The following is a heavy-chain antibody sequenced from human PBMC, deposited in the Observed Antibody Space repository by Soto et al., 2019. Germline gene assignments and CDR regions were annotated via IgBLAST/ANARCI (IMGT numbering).Heavy chain of an antibody. CDR2: IDPSDSRT. V-gene: IGHV5-10-1*01. CDR1: GYTFTNNW. J-gene: IGHJ4*02. Sequence: PGESLKISCNASGYTFTNNWISWVRQKPGQGLEWMGRIDPSDSRTKYNPSFEGHVTISIDKSINTAFLQWSSLRAPDTAVYFCARRRGYSYDFDYWGQGTLVTVSS. D-gene: IGHD5-18*01. CDR3: ARRRGYSYDFDY.